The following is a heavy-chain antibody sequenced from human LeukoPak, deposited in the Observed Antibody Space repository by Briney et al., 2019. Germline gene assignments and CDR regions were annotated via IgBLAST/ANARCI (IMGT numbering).Heavy chain of an antibody. CDR3: AKSPDSSGYYLSYFDY. Sequence: GGSLRLSCAASGFTFSSYAMSWVRQAPGKGLEWVSAISGSGGSTYYADSVKGRFTITRDNSKNTLYLQMNSLRAEDTAVYYCAKSPDSSGYYLSYFDYWGQETLVTVSS. V-gene: IGHV3-23*01. J-gene: IGHJ4*02. CDR2: ISGSGGST. D-gene: IGHD3-22*01. CDR1: GFTFSSYA.